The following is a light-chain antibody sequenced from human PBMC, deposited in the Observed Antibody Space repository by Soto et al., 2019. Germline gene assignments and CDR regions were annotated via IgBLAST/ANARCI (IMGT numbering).Light chain of an antibody. J-gene: IGKJ3*01. CDR1: QTPRTF. Sequence: DIQMTQSPSSLSASVGDRVTITCRASQTPRTFLNWYQQKPRKAPKLLIYATSTLQSGVPSRFSGRDSGADFTLTINNLQPEDFATYYCQQPAYTFGPGTKVDIK. CDR3: QQPAYT. CDR2: ATS. V-gene: IGKV1-39*01.